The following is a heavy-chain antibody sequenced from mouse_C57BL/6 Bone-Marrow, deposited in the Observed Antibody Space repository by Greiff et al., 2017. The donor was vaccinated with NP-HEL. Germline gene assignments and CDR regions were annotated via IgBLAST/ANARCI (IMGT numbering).Heavy chain of an antibody. V-gene: IGHV1-74*01. CDR1: GYTFTSYW. CDR3: AITGRNWDVFDY. Sequence: QVQLQQPGAELVKPGASVKVSCQASGYTFTSYWMHWVKQRPGQGLEWIGRIHPSDSDTNYHQKFKGQATLTVDKSSSTAYMQLSSLTSEDSAVYYCAITGRNWDVFDYGGQGTTLTVSS. CDR2: IHPSDSDT. D-gene: IGHD4-1*01. J-gene: IGHJ2*01.